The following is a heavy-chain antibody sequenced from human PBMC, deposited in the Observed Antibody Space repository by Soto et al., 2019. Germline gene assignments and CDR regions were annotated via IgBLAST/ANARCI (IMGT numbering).Heavy chain of an antibody. CDR1: GFTFSSYW. J-gene: IGHJ4*02. D-gene: IGHD2-15*01. CDR2: INSDGSST. CDR3: VRTSLVVAAATREDY. Sequence: EVQLVESGGGLVQPGGSLRLSCAASGFTFSSYWMHWVRQAPGKGLVWVSRINSDGSSTSYADSVKGRFTISRDNAKNNLYLQMNRLRAEDTAVYYCVRTSLVVAAATREDYWGQGTLVTVSS. V-gene: IGHV3-74*01.